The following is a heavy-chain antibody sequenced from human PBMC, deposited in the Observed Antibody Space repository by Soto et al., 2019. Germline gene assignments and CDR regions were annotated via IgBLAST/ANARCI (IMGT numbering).Heavy chain of an antibody. V-gene: IGHV5-10-1*01. J-gene: IGHJ6*02. CDR2: IDPSDSYT. D-gene: IGHD3-22*01. CDR3: AIAVVIGLGTGDYYYYGMDV. CDR1: GYSFTSYW. Sequence: GESLKISCKGSGYSFTSYWISWVRQMPGKGLEWMGRIDPSDSYTNYSPSFQGHVTISADKSISTAYLQWSSLKASDTAMYYCAIAVVIGLGTGDYYYYGMDVWGQGTTVTVSS.